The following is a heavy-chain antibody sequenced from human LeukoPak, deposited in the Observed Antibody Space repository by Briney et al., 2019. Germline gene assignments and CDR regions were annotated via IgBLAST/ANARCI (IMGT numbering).Heavy chain of an antibody. CDR2: ISYDGSNK. CDR3: ARGLTTVVTPV. D-gene: IGHD4-23*01. V-gene: IGHV3-30*04. CDR1: GFTFSSYA. Sequence: GGSLRLSCAASGFTFSSYAMHWVRQAPGKGLEWVVVISYDGSNKYYADSVKGRFTISRDNSKNSLYLQMNSLRAEDTAVYYCARGLTTVVTPVWGQGTLVTVSS. J-gene: IGHJ4*02.